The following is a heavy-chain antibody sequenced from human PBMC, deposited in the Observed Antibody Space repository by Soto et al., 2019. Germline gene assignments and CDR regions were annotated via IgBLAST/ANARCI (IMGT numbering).Heavy chain of an antibody. V-gene: IGHV3-30*18. CDR2: ISYDGSNK. CDR3: AKDHSVGATTYDAFHI. Sequence: QGQLVESGGGVVQPARSLRLSCAASGFTFSSYGMHWVRQAPGKGLEWVAVISYDGSNKYYADSVKGRFTISRDNSRNTLYLQMNSLRAEDTAVYYCAKDHSVGATTYDAFHIWGQGTMVTVSS. CDR1: GFTFSSYG. J-gene: IGHJ3*02. D-gene: IGHD1-26*01.